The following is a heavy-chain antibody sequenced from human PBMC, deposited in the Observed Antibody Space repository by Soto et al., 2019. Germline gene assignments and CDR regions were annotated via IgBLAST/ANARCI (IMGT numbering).Heavy chain of an antibody. CDR2: ISYDGNNE. J-gene: IGHJ3*02. CDR3: ARDGYSGRSDGFDI. Sequence: QVQLVESGGGVVQPGRSLRLSCAASGFTFSAYTMHWVRQPPGKGLEWVAVISYDGNNERYTDPVKGRFTVSRDNSKSTLYLQMNSLKSEDTAVYYCARDGYSGRSDGFDIWGKGTMVTVSP. CDR1: GFTFSAYT. D-gene: IGHD1-26*01. V-gene: IGHV3-30-3*01.